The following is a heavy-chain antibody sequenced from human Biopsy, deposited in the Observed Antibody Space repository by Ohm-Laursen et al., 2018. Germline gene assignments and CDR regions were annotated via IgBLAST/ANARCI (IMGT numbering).Heavy chain of an antibody. CDR1: GGDINNYY. J-gene: IGHJ3*01. D-gene: IGHD3-22*01. Sequence: GTLSLTCSVSGGDINNYYWSWIRQPAGKGLEWIGRIYPGGSTNYNPSPKSRVTMSVDTSKKQLSLRPRSVTAADTAMYYCASVVLGPTNDAFDLWGQGTMVVVSS. V-gene: IGHV4-4*07. CDR2: IYPGGST. CDR3: ASVVLGPTNDAFDL.